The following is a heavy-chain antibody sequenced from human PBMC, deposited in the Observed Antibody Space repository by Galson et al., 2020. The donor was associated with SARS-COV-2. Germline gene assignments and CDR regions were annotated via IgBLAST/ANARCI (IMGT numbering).Heavy chain of an antibody. D-gene: IGHD1-26*01. V-gene: IGHV3-30*18. CDR2: MSYDGSHI. J-gene: IGHJ4*02. Sequence: GESLKISCAASGFIFSSFGMHWVRQAPGKGLEWVGVMSYDGSHIYYVDSVKGRFTISRDNPKNTLYLQMNGLSVDDTAVYYCAKDRCGRYLPNSWGQGTLVTVSS. CDR3: AKDRCGRYLPNS. CDR1: GFIFSSFG.